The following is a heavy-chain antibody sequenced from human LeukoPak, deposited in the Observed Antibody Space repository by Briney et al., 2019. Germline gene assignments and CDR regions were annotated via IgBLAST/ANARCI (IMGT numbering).Heavy chain of an antibody. Sequence: GGSLRLSCAASGFTVSGDYMSWVRQAPGKGLEWVSVIYADFDNTDYADSVKGRFTISRDNSKNTLYLQMNSLRVDDTVTYYCARALNRHIGAFEYWGQGALVTVSS. J-gene: IGHJ4*02. CDR2: IYADFDNT. CDR3: ARALNRHIGAFEY. V-gene: IGHV3-53*01. D-gene: IGHD4/OR15-4a*01. CDR1: GFTVSGDY.